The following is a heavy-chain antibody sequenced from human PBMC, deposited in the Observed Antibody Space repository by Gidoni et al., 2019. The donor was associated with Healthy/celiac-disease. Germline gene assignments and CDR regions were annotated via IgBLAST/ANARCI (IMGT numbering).Heavy chain of an antibody. D-gene: IGHD3-10*01. CDR2: IRYDGSNK. CDR3: AKDRYYGSGSYFPYYFDY. J-gene: IGHJ4*02. V-gene: IGHV3-30*02. CDR1: GFTFSSYG. Sequence: QVQLVESGGGVVQPGGSLGLSGAASGFTFSSYGMHWVRQAPGKGLEWVAFIRYDGSNKYYADSVKGRFTISRDNSKNTLYLQMNSLRAEDTAVYYCAKDRYYGSGSYFPYYFDYWGQGTLVTVSS.